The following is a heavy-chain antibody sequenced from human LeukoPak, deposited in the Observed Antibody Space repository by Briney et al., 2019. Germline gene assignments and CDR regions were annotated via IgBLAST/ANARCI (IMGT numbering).Heavy chain of an antibody. J-gene: IGHJ5*02. CDR3: ARDGRFLEWLLPKNWFDP. Sequence: ASVKVSCKASGYTFTGYYMHWVRQAPGQGLEWMGWINPNSGGTNYAQKFQGRVTKTRDTSISTAYMELSRLRSDDTAVYYCARDGRFLEWLLPKNWFDPWGQGTLVTVSS. D-gene: IGHD3-3*01. CDR2: INPNSGGT. CDR1: GYTFTGYY. V-gene: IGHV1-2*02.